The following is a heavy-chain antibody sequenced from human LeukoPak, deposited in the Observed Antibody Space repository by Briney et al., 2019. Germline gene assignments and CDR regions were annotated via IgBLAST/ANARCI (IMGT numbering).Heavy chain of an antibody. D-gene: IGHD3-10*01. V-gene: IGHV3-48*01. Sequence: GGSLRLSCAASGFTFSSYSMNWVRQAPGKGLDWVSYISSRSFTIYYADSVKGRFTISRDNSKNTLYLQMNSLRAEDTAVYYCAKDLGLRAYHYYGMDVWGQGTTVTVSS. CDR2: ISSRSFTI. CDR3: AKDLGLRAYHYYGMDV. J-gene: IGHJ6*02. CDR1: GFTFSSYS.